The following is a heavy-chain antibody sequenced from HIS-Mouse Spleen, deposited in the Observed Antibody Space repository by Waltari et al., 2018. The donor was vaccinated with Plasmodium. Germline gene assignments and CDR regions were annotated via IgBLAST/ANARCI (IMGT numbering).Heavy chain of an antibody. CDR3: ARGFDY. CDR1: GGSFSGYY. V-gene: IGHV4-34*01. CDR2: INHSGST. Sequence: QVQLQQWGAGLLKPSETLSLTCAVYGGSFSGYYWSWIRQPPGKGLEWSGEINHSGSTNYHPSLKSRVTISVDTSKNQFSLKRSSVTAADTAVYYCARGFDYWGQGTLVTVSS. J-gene: IGHJ4*02.